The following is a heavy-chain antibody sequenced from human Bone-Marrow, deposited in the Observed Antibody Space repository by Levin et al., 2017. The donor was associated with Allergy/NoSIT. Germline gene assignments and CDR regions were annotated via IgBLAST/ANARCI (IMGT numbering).Heavy chain of an antibody. CDR3: AMNDFWSGDYWFDP. Sequence: ASVKVSCKASGYTFTGYYMHWVRQAPGQGLEWMGWINPNSGGTNYAQKFQGRVTMTRDTSISTAYMELSRLRSDDTAVYYCAMNDFWSGDYWFDPWGQGTLVTVSS. J-gene: IGHJ5*02. CDR1: GYTFTGYY. CDR2: INPNSGGT. D-gene: IGHD3-3*01. V-gene: IGHV1-2*02.